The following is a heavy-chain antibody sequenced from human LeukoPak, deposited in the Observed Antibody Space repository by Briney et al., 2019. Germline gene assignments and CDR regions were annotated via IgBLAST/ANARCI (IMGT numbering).Heavy chain of an antibody. D-gene: IGHD2-21*01. CDR2: IYYSGNT. V-gene: IGHV4-39*07. CDR1: GGSISASSYY. CDR3: TRDLAGHFGGFYFDY. Sequence: SSETLSLTCTVSGGSISASSYYWGWIRQPPGKGLEWIGNIYYSGNTYYNPSLKSRVTISVDTSKNQFSLKLSSVAAADTAVYYCTRDLAGHFGGFYFDYWGQGTLVTVSS. J-gene: IGHJ4*02.